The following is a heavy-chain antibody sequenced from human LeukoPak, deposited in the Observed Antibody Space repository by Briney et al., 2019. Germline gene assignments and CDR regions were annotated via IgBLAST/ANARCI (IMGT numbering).Heavy chain of an antibody. CDR3: ARDSTVSDFDY. Sequence: PGRSLRLSCAASGFTFSSYGMHWVRQAPGKGLEWVAVIWYDGSNKYYADSVKDRFTISRDNSKNTLYLQMNSLRADDTAVYYCARDSTVSDFDYWGQGTLVTVSS. CDR1: GFTFSSYG. CDR2: IWYDGSNK. J-gene: IGHJ4*02. V-gene: IGHV3-33*01. D-gene: IGHD4-17*01.